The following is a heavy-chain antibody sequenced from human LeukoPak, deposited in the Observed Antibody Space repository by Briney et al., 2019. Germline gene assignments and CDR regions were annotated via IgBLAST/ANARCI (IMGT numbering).Heavy chain of an antibody. CDR2: IWYDGSNK. CDR1: GFTFSSYG. J-gene: IGHJ3*02. Sequence: GGSLRLSCAAPGFTFSSYGMHWVRQAPGKGLEWVAVIWYDGSNKYHADSVKGRFTISRDNSKNTLYLQMNSLRAEDTAVYYCARDKGSGSSYAFDIWGQGTMVTVSS. V-gene: IGHV3-33*08. D-gene: IGHD1-26*01. CDR3: ARDKGSGSSYAFDI.